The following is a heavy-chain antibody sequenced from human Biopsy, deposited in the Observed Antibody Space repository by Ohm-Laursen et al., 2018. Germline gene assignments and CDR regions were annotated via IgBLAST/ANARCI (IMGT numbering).Heavy chain of an antibody. V-gene: IGHV4-34*08. CDR2: INQSGST. J-gene: IGHJ4*02. Sequence: TLSLTCVVFGRTFSDYRWTWIRQPPGKGLEWIGQINQSGSTNYNPSLKGRVTISADASKYEFSLRLTSVTAADTAVYFCGNEVYGRDYWGLGARVTVSS. D-gene: IGHD4-17*01. CDR1: GRTFSDYR. CDR3: GNEVYGRDY.